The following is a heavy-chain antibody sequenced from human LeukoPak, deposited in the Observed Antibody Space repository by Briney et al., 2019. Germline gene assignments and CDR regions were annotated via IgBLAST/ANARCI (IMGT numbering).Heavy chain of an antibody. CDR3: ARQPEGTWFDP. D-gene: IGHD1-1*01. Sequence: KLGESLKISCKGSGYSFTSNWISWMRQMPGKGLEWMGRIDPSDSYTNYSPSFQGHVTISADKSISTAYLQWSSLKASDTAMYYCARQPEGTWFDPWGQGTLVTVSS. V-gene: IGHV5-10-1*01. CDR1: GYSFTSNW. CDR2: IDPSDSYT. J-gene: IGHJ5*02.